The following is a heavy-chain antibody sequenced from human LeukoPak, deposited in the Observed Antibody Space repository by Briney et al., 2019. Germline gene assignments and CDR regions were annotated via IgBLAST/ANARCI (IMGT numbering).Heavy chain of an antibody. Sequence: PGGSLRLSCAASGFTFSSYAIHWVRQAPGKGLEWVANIKQDGSEKYYVDSVKGRFTISRDNAKNSLYLQMNSLRAEDTAVYYCARDRPQYNWNYYYYYMDVWGKGTTVTVSS. V-gene: IGHV3-7*01. CDR3: ARDRPQYNWNYYYYYMDV. CDR2: IKQDGSEK. J-gene: IGHJ6*03. CDR1: GFTFSSYA. D-gene: IGHD1-20*01.